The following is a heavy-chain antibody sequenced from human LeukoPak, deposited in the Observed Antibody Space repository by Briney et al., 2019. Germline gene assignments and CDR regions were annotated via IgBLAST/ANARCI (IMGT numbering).Heavy chain of an antibody. CDR1: GFTFSSYA. CDR2: ISGSGSST. D-gene: IGHD3-16*01. Sequence: GGSLRLSCAASGFTFSSYAMSWVRQAPGKGLEWVSPISGSGSSTYYADSVKGRFTISRDNSKNTLYLQMNSLRAEDTAVYYCARHGANYYYYYMDVWGKGTTVTVSS. CDR3: ARHGANYYYYYMDV. V-gene: IGHV3-23*01. J-gene: IGHJ6*03.